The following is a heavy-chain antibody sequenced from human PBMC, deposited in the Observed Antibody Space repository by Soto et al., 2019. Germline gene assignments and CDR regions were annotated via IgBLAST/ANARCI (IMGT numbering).Heavy chain of an antibody. CDR2: ISSSATYA. CDR1: GFTFSDYY. J-gene: IGHJ4*02. D-gene: IGHD3-22*01. CDR3: ARNDSSGHLDS. V-gene: IGHV3-11*06. Sequence: PGGSLRLSCAASGFTFSDYYMSWIRQAPGKGLEWLSYISSSATYAIYADSVKGRFTLSRDNAKNSLYLQMNSLRAEDTAVYYCARNDSSGHLDSWGQGTLVTVSS.